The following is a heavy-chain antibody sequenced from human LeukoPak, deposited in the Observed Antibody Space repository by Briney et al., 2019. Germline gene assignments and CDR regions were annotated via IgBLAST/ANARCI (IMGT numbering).Heavy chain of an antibody. CDR2: INWNGGST. Sequence: PGGSLRLSCAASGFTFDDYGMSWVRQAPGKGLEWVSGINWNGGSTGYADSVKGRFTISRDNAKNSLYLQMNSLRAEDTALYYCARSPLLCSSTSCYTGAFDIWGQGTVVTVSS. J-gene: IGHJ3*02. CDR1: GFTFDDYG. V-gene: IGHV3-20*04. D-gene: IGHD2-2*02. CDR3: ARSPLLCSSTSCYTGAFDI.